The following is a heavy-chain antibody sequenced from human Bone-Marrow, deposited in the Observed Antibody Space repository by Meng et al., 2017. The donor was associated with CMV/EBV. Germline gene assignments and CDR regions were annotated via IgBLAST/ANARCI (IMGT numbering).Heavy chain of an antibody. D-gene: IGHD5-24*01. J-gene: IGHJ4*02. V-gene: IGHV4-59*01. Sequence: QVQLQESCPGLVKPSETLSLTCSVSGGSINTKWWSWIRQPPGKALEWIGLISNSGRTDYGPSLKRRVTLSLDTSKTQFYLKLSSVTAADTAVYYCATGEGWLIDYWGQGTLVTVSS. CDR2: ISNSGRT. CDR3: ATGEGWLIDY. CDR1: GGSINTKW.